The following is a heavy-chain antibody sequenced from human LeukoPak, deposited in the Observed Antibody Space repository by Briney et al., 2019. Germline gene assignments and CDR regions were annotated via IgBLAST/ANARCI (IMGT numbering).Heavy chain of an antibody. Sequence: PSETLSLTCAVYGGSFSGYYWSWIRQPPGKGLEWIGEINHSGSTNYNPSLKSRVTISVDTSKNQFSLKLSSVTAADTAVYYCARDHYYDSSGSPTRGAFDIWGQGTMVTVSS. CDR2: INHSGST. D-gene: IGHD3-22*01. J-gene: IGHJ3*02. CDR3: ARDHYYDSSGSPTRGAFDI. CDR1: GGSFSGYY. V-gene: IGHV4-34*01.